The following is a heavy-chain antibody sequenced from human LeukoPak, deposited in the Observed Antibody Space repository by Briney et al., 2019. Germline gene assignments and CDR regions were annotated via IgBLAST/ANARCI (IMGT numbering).Heavy chain of an antibody. CDR1: GGSISSSSYY. J-gene: IGHJ3*02. CDR3: ARDDAHKLWFGELSHAFDI. Sequence: KPSETLSLTCNVSGGSISSSSYYWGWIRQPPGKGLEWIGSFYYSGSTDYNPSLKTRVTISVDTSKNQFSLKLSSVTAADTAVYYCARDDAHKLWFGELSHAFDIWGQGTMVTVSS. D-gene: IGHD3-10*01. CDR2: FYYSGST. V-gene: IGHV4-39*07.